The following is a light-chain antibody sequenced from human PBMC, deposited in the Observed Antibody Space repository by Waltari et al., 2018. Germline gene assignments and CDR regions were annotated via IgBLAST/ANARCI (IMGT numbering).Light chain of an antibody. J-gene: IGKJ2*01. V-gene: IGKV1-5*01. Sequence: DIQMTQSPSTLSASVGDRVTITCRASQSISSWLAWYQQKPGKAPKLRIYDASRLESGVPSRFSGSGSGTEFTLTISSLQPDDFATYYCQQYNSYSPYTFGQGTKLEIK. CDR2: DAS. CDR3: QQYNSYSPYT. CDR1: QSISSW.